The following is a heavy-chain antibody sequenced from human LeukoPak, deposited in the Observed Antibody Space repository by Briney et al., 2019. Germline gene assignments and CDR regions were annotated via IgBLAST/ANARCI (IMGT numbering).Heavy chain of an antibody. J-gene: IGHJ5*02. D-gene: IGHD1-1*01. CDR3: GRHVQAPSFDP. Sequence: SETLSLTCTVSGGSTTINGYYWAWIHQPPGKGLEWIGSIYYNGNTYYNPSLKSRVTISADTSTNHLSLKLTSVTAADTAVYYCGRHVQAPSFDPWGQGTLVTVSS. CDR2: IYYNGNT. V-gene: IGHV4-39*01. CDR1: GGSTTINGYY.